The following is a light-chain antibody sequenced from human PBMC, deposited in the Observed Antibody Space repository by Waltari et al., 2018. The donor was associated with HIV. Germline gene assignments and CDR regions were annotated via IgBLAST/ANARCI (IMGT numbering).Light chain of an antibody. V-gene: IGLV1-47*01. J-gene: IGLJ3*02. CDR2: RNN. CDR1: SSNIGSNY. CDR3: AAWDDSLSVWV. Sequence: QSVLTQPPSASGTPGRRVTISCSGSSSNIGSNYVYWYQQLPGTAPKLLIYRNNQRPSRVPDRFAGSKAGTSASLAISGLRSEDEADYYCAAWDDSLSVWVFGGGTKLTV.